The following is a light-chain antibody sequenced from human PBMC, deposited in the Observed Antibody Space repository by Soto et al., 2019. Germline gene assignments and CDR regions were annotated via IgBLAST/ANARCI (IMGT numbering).Light chain of an antibody. CDR3: LQHNSYPLT. Sequence: DIQMTQSPSAMSASVGDRVTINCRARQDIKYYLAWFQQKPGKVPNRLIYSASILQSGVPSRFSGSGSGTKFTLTISGLQPEDAATYYCLQHNSYPLTFGGGTKVEIK. J-gene: IGKJ4*01. V-gene: IGKV1-17*03. CDR1: QDIKYY. CDR2: SAS.